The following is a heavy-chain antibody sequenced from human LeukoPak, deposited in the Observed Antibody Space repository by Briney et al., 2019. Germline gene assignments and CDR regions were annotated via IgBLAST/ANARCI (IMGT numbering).Heavy chain of an antibody. D-gene: IGHD3-3*01. Sequence: ASVKVSCKASGYTFTSYGISWVRQAPGQGLEWMGWISAYNGNTNYAQKLQGRVTMTTDTPTSTAYMELRSLRSDDTAVYYCARVAQAFGVVIIGPWGQGTLVTVSS. CDR2: ISAYNGNT. CDR3: ARVAQAFGVVIIGP. CDR1: GYTFTSYG. V-gene: IGHV1-18*01. J-gene: IGHJ5*02.